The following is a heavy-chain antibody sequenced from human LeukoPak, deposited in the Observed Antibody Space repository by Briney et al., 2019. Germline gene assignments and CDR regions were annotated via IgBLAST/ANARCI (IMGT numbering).Heavy chain of an antibody. CDR2: INHSGST. CDR3: ARGPSIAARPVDY. V-gene: IGHV4-34*01. D-gene: IGHD6-6*01. J-gene: IGHJ4*02. Sequence: SETLSLTCAAYGGSFSGYYWSWIRQPPGKGLEWIGEINHSGSTNYNSSLKSRVTISVDTSKNQFSLKLSSVTAADTAVYYCARGPSIAARPVDYWGQGTLVTVSS. CDR1: GGSFSGYY.